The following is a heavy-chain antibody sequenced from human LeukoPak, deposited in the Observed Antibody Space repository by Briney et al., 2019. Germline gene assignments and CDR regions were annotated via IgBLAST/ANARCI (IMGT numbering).Heavy chain of an antibody. J-gene: IGHJ3*02. Sequence: RASVKVSCKASGGTFSSYAISWVRQAPGQGLEWMGRIIPIFGTANYAQKFQGRVTITTDESTSTAYMELSSLRSEDTAVYYCARERYDNDYYDSSVLDIWGQGTMVTVSS. CDR1: GGTFSSYA. D-gene: IGHD3-22*01. CDR2: IIPIFGTA. V-gene: IGHV1-69*05. CDR3: ARERYDNDYYDSSVLDI.